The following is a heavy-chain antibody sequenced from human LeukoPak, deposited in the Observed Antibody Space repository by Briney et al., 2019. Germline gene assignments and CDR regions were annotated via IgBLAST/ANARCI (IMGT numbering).Heavy chain of an antibody. J-gene: IGHJ4*02. D-gene: IGHD3-22*01. CDR3: ARDYYDSSGYYYSFDY. Sequence: GASVKVSCKASGYTFTSYDINWVRQATGQGLEWMGWMNPNSGNTGYAQKFQGRVTITRNTSISTAYMELSSLRSEDTAVYYCARDYYDSSGYYYSFDYWGQGTLVTVSS. V-gene: IGHV1-8*03. CDR1: GYTFTSYD. CDR2: MNPNSGNT.